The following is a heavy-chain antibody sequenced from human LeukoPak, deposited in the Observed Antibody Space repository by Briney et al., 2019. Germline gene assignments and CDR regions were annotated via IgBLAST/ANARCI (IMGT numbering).Heavy chain of an antibody. V-gene: IGHV3-72*01. J-gene: IGHJ4*02. CDR2: SRNKANSYTT. CDR1: GXSFSDHY. D-gene: IGHD2-21*02. Sequence: PGGSLRLSWAASGXSFSDHYVDWVRQAPGKGLEWVGRSRNKANSYTTEYAASVEGRFTISRDDSKNSMFLHMNSLKTDDTAMYYCATSVVPATPFDYWGQGTLVTVSS. CDR3: ATSVVPATPFDY.